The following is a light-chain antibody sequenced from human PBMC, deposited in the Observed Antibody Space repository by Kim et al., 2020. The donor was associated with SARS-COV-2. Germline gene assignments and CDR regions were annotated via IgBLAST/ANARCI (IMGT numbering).Light chain of an antibody. V-gene: IGKV3D-15*03. Sequence: EIVMTQSPAILSVSPGERATLSCRASQSISTYLAWYQQKPGQAPRLLIYGAFIRATGIPARFSGSGSGTQFTLTISTLQSEDFAVYYCQHYEDWPPMYIFGQGTKLEI. J-gene: IGKJ2*01. CDR1: QSISTY. CDR3: QHYEDWPPMYI. CDR2: GAF.